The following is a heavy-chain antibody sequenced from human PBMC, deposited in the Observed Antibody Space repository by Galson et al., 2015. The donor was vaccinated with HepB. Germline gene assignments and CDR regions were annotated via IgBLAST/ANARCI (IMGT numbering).Heavy chain of an antibody. CDR3: AKWVRDIVVVPAAMRRGGFDY. Sequence: SLRLSCAASGFTFSSYAMSWVRQAPGKGLEWVSAISGSGGSTYYADSVKGRFTISRDNSKNTLYLQMNSLRAEDTAVYYCAKWVRDIVVVPAAMRRGGFDYWGQGTLVTVSS. D-gene: IGHD2-2*01. CDR1: GFTFSSYA. V-gene: IGHV3-23*01. J-gene: IGHJ4*02. CDR2: ISGSGGST.